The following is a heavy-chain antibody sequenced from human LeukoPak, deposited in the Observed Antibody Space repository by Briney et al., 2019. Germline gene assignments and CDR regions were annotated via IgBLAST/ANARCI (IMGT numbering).Heavy chain of an antibody. Sequence: GRSLRLSCTASGFTFGDYAMSWVRQAPGKGLEWVGFIRSKAYGGTTEYAASVKGRFTISRDDSKNIAYLQMNSLKTEDTAVYYCTRTMLRYLDYWGQGTLVTVSS. CDR1: GFTFGDYA. CDR3: TRTMLRYLDY. D-gene: IGHD3-10*02. J-gene: IGHJ4*02. CDR2: IRSKAYGGTT. V-gene: IGHV3-49*04.